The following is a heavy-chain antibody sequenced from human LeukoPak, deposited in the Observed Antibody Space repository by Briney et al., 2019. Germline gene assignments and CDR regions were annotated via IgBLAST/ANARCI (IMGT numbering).Heavy chain of an antibody. J-gene: IGHJ6*02. Sequence: ASVKVSCKASGYTFTSYGISWVRQAPGQGLEWMGWISAYNGYTNYAQKLQGRVTMTTDTSTSTAYMELRSLRSDDTAVYYCARMGSSGWPYYYNYGMDVWGQGTTVTVSS. V-gene: IGHV1-18*01. CDR3: ARMGSSGWPYYYNYGMDV. CDR1: GYTFTSYG. D-gene: IGHD6-19*01. CDR2: ISAYNGYT.